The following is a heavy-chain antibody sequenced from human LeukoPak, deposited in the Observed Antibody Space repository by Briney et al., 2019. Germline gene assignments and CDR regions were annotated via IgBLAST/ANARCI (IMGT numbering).Heavy chain of an antibody. J-gene: IGHJ5*02. CDR2: INLGGST. D-gene: IGHD6-19*01. CDR1: GGSFDGYS. V-gene: IGHV4-34*01. CDR3: ASQYSSGWYEDNWFDP. Sequence: PSETLSLTCAIYGGSFDGYSWSWIRQSPGKGLEWIGEINLGGSTNYNPSLKSRVTMTIDTSKKEVSLKLTSVTAADTGVYYCASQYSSGWYEDNWFDPWGQGTLVTVSS.